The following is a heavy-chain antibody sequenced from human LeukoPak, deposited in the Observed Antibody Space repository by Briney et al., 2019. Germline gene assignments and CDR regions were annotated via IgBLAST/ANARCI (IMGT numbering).Heavy chain of an antibody. J-gene: IGHJ3*02. CDR1: GGTFSSYA. CDR2: IIPIFGTA. D-gene: IGHD6-6*01. Sequence: SVKVSCKASGGTFSSYAISWVRQAPGQGLEWMGGIIPIFGTANYAQKFQGRVTITADESTSTAYMELSSLRSEDTAVYYCARDPLEVSSSWAFDIWGQGTMVTVSS. V-gene: IGHV1-69*13. CDR3: ARDPLEVSSSWAFDI.